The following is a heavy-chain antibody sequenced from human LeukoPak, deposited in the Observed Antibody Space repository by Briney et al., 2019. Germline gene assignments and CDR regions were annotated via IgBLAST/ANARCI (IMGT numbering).Heavy chain of an antibody. CDR1: GFTFSSYS. J-gene: IGHJ6*04. D-gene: IGHD2-8*01. CDR3: ARDAGVYAIPEDV. V-gene: IGHV3-21*01. Sequence: GGSLRLSCAASGFTFSSYSMNWVRQAPGKGLEWVSSISSSSSYIYYADSVRGRFTISRDNAKNSLYLQMNSLRAEDTAVYYCARDAGVYAIPEDVWGKGTTVTVSS. CDR2: ISSSSSYI.